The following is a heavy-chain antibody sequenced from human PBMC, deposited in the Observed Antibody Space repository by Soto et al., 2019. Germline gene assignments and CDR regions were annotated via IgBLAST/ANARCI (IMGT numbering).Heavy chain of an antibody. D-gene: IGHD5-18*01. Sequence: GGSLRLSCAASGFTFSDYYMSWIRQAPGKGLEWVSYISSSSSYTNYADSVKGRFTISRDNAKNSLYLQMNSLRAEDTAVYYCARDDRGYSYGYYYYGMDVWGQGTTVTVSS. CDR2: ISSSSSYT. CDR1: GFTFSDYY. V-gene: IGHV3-11*06. J-gene: IGHJ6*02. CDR3: ARDDRGYSYGYYYYGMDV.